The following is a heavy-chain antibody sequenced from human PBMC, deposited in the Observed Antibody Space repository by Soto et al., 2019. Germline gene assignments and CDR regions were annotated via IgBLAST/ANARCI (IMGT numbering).Heavy chain of an antibody. CDR3: ARDRPTSSIRARDYYSAMDV. J-gene: IGHJ6*02. CDR1: GYTFISYG. V-gene: IGHV1-18*01. CDR2: ISSYNGNT. D-gene: IGHD6-6*01. Sequence: QVQLVQSGAEVKKPGASVKVSCKASGYTFISYGISWVRQAPGQGLEWMGWISSYNGNTNYAQKLQGRVTMTTDTTTTTAYMEVRSLRSDATAVYYCARDRPTSSIRARDYYSAMDVWGQGTTVTVSS.